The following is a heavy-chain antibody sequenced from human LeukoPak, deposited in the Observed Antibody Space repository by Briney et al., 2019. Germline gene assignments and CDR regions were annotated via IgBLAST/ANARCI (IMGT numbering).Heavy chain of an antibody. CDR1: GFTFNDYS. J-gene: IGHJ3*02. CDR2: ITWDSTGV. V-gene: IGHV3-9*03. CDR3: AKSAGFSSGGVFDI. Sequence: GGSLRLSCAASGFTFNDYSMHWVRQVPGKGLEWVSGITWDSTGVGYADSVKGRFTMSRDNAKNSVYLQMDSLRVEDMALYYCAKSAGFSSGGVFDIWGQGTMVTVSS. D-gene: IGHD3-22*01.